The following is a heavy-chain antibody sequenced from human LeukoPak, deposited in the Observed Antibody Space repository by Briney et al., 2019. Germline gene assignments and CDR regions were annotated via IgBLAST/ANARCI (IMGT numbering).Heavy chain of an antibody. J-gene: IGHJ4*02. V-gene: IGHV3-11*01. CDR3: ARDRRVINY. D-gene: IGHD2/OR15-2a*01. CDR2: ISSSGSTI. Sequence: PGGSLRLSCAVSGFTFSNYAMSWIRQAPGKGLEWVSYISSSGSTIYYADSVKGRFTISRDNAKNSLCLQMNSLRAEDTAVYYCARDRRVINYWGQGTLVTVSS. CDR1: GFTFSNYA.